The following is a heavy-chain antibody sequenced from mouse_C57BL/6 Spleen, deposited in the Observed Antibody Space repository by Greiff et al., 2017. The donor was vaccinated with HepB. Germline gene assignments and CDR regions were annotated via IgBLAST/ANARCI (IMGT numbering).Heavy chain of an antibody. J-gene: IGHJ2*01. Sequence: EVQLVESGGDLVKPGGSLKLSCAASGFTFSSYGMSWVRQTPDKRLEWVATISSGGSYTYYPDSVKGRFTISRDNAKNTLYLQMSSLKSEDTAMYYCARRSSSGYGYGGQGTTLTVSS. CDR2: ISSGGSYT. CDR1: GFTFSSYG. D-gene: IGHD3-2*02. CDR3: ARRSSSGYGY. V-gene: IGHV5-6*01.